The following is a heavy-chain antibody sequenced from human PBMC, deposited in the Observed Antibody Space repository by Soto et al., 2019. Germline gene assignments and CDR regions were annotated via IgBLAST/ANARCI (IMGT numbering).Heavy chain of an antibody. Sequence: GGSLRLSCAASGFSFDDYAMHWVRQAPGKGLEWVSGISWNSGSIGYADSVKGRFTISRDNAKNSLYLQMNSLRAEDTALYYCAKDISDYYGSGSYSFGFDYWAQGTLVTVSS. V-gene: IGHV3-9*01. CDR1: GFSFDDYA. J-gene: IGHJ4*02. D-gene: IGHD3-10*01. CDR2: ISWNSGSI. CDR3: AKDISDYYGSGSYSFGFDY.